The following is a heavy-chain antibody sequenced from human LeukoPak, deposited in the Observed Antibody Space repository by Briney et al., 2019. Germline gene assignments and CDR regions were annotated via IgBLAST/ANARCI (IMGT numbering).Heavy chain of an antibody. CDR2: VYYSGST. V-gene: IGHV4-39*01. D-gene: IGHD1-26*01. CDR1: GGSISSSSYY. CDR3: ATYSGSYFVDH. Sequence: SETLSLTCTVSGGSISSSSYYWGWIRQTPGKGLEWIGTVYYSGSTYYNTSLKSRLTISVDTSKNQISLQLTSVTAADMAVYYCATYSGSYFVDHWGQGTLVTVSP. J-gene: IGHJ4*02.